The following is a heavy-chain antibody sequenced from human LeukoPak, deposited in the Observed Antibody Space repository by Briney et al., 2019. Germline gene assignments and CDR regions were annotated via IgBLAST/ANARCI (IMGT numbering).Heavy chain of an antibody. J-gene: IGHJ3*02. CDR3: ARDRSVWSGYYYADAFDI. CDR1: GYTFTGYY. D-gene: IGHD3-22*01. V-gene: IGHV1-69*06. Sequence: ASVKVSCKASGYTFTGYYMHWVRQAPGQGLEWMGGIIPIFGTANYAQKFQGRVTITADRSTSTAYMELSSLRSEDTAVYYCARDRSVWSGYYYADAFDIWGQGTMVTVSS. CDR2: IIPIFGTA.